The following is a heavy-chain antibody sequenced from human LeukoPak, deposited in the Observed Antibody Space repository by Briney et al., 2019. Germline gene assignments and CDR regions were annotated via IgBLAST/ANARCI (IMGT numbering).Heavy chain of an antibody. D-gene: IGHD6-13*01. J-gene: IGHJ5*02. Sequence: SETLSLTCTVSGGSISSYYWSWIRQPPGEGLEWIGYIYYSGSTNYNPSLKSRVTISVDTSKNQFSLKLSSVTAADTAVYYCARGVAVAGTFRHWFDPWGQGTLVTVSS. CDR3: ARGVAVAGTFRHWFDP. V-gene: IGHV4-59*01. CDR1: GGSISSYY. CDR2: IYYSGST.